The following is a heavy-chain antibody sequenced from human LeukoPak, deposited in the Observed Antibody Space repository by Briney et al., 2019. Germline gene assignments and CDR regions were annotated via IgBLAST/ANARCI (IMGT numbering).Heavy chain of an antibody. CDR1: AAINSFY. V-gene: IGHV4-59*01. J-gene: IGHJ5*02. CDR2: VFHTGHT. D-gene: IGHD3-9*01. CDR3: AGSIFGYPWFDP. Sequence: SETLSLTCTVSAAINSFYWSWLRQPPGKGLEWIGYVFHTGHTNYNPSLKSRVTMSIDPSKDQVSLEVTSVTAADTAVYYCAGSIFGYPWFDPWGQGTLVSVSS.